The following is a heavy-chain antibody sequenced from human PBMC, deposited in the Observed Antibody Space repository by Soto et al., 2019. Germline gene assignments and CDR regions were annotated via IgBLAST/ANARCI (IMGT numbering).Heavy chain of an antibody. V-gene: IGHV3-73*01. D-gene: IGHD2-15*01. J-gene: IGHJ4*02. CDR1: GFTFSVSS. CDR2: IRSKANNNAT. CDR3: VIEVAGFGH. Sequence: EVQLVESGGGLVQPWGSVRLSCAGSGFTFSVSSMHWVRQAPGKGLEWLGRIRSKANNNATIYSESVRGRFIITRDDSQDTMFLQMSSLRTEDTAMYYCVIEVAGFGHWGQGTLVTVSS.